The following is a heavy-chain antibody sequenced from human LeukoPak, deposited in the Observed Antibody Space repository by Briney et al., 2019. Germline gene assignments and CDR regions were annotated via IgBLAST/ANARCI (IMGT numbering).Heavy chain of an antibody. Sequence: GRSLRLSCAASGFTFSSYAMHWVRQAPGKGLEWVAIISYDGSNKYYADSVRGRFTISRDNSKNTLYLQMNSLRAEDTAVYYCARVTMVAAASYNWFVPWGQGTLVTVSS. J-gene: IGHJ5*02. CDR2: ISYDGSNK. CDR1: GFTFSSYA. D-gene: IGHD2-15*01. V-gene: IGHV3-30-3*01. CDR3: ARVTMVAAASYNWFVP.